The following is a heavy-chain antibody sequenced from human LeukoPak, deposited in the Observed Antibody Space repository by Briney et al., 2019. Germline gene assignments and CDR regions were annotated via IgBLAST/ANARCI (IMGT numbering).Heavy chain of an antibody. Sequence: SETLSLTCTVSGGSISSYCWSWIRQPPGKGLEWIGYIYYSGSTNYNPSLKSRVTISVDTSKNQFSLKLSSVTAADTAVYYCARALRFDWNDPPYFDYWGQGTLVTVSS. CDR1: GGSISSYC. D-gene: IGHD1-1*01. CDR3: ARALRFDWNDPPYFDY. V-gene: IGHV4-59*01. J-gene: IGHJ4*02. CDR2: IYYSGST.